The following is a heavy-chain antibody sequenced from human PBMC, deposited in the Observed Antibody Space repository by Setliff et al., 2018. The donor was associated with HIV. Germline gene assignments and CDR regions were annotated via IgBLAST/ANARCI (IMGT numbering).Heavy chain of an antibody. CDR3: ARGQFRLRPDSLDL. CDR2: IWHDGGKK. CDR1: GFTFSVHG. Sequence: GGSLRLSCEASGFTFSVHGMHWVRQAPGKGLEWVAVIWHDGGKKYYADSLKGRFTISRDDSKNTLYLQMNSLRAEDTALYYCARGQFRLRPDSLDLWGQGTLVTVSS. J-gene: IGHJ3*01. V-gene: IGHV3-33*01. D-gene: IGHD2-21*01.